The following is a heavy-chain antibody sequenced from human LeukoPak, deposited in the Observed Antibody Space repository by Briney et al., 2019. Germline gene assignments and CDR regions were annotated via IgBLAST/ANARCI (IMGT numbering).Heavy chain of an antibody. Sequence: PGGSLRLSCAASGFTFSSYSMNWVRQAPGKGLEWVSSISSSSYIYYADSVKGRFTISRDNAKNSLYLQMNSLRAEDTAVYYCARDSGYSYALDYWGQGTLVTVSS. D-gene: IGHD5-18*01. J-gene: IGHJ4*02. CDR1: GFTFSSYS. CDR2: ISSSSYI. V-gene: IGHV3-21*01. CDR3: ARDSGYSYALDY.